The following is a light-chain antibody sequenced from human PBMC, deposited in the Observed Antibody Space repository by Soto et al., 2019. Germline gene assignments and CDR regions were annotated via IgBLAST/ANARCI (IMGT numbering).Light chain of an antibody. V-gene: IGKV1-39*01. CDR3: LQDYNYLTWT. Sequence: DIQMTQSPSSLSASVGDRVTITCRAGQSISNYLNWYQQKPGKAPKFLIYAGSSLQSGVPSRFSGSGSGTDFTLTISSLQPEDFATYYCLQDYNYLTWTFGQGTKVDIK. J-gene: IGKJ1*01. CDR2: AGS. CDR1: QSISNY.